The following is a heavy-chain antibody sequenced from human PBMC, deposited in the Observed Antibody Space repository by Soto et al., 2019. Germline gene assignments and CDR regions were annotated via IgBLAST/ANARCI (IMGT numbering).Heavy chain of an antibody. V-gene: IGHV3-21*01. CDR3: ARVPIVATGAQKFDY. D-gene: IGHD5-12*01. CDR2: ISSSSYI. CDR1: GFTFSSYS. Sequence: EVQLVESGGGLVKPGGSLRLSCAASGFTFSSYSMNWVRQAPGKGLEWVSSISSSSYIYYADSVKGRFTISRDNAKNSLYLQMNSLRAEDTAVYYCARVPIVATGAQKFDYWGQGTLVTVSS. J-gene: IGHJ4*02.